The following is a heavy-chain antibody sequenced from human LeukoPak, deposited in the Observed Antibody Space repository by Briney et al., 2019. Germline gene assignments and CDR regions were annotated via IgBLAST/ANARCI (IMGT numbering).Heavy chain of an antibody. J-gene: IGHJ5*02. CDR1: GFTFSSYA. CDR3: ARESPVAAVGRSWFDP. Sequence: GGSLRLSCAASGFTFSSYAMSWVRQAPGKGLEWVSTISGGGVTIYYADSVKGRLTISRDNSKNTVSLQMNSLRDDDTAVYFCARESPVAAVGRSWFDPWGQGTLVTVST. D-gene: IGHD6-13*01. V-gene: IGHV3-23*01. CDR2: ISGGGVTI.